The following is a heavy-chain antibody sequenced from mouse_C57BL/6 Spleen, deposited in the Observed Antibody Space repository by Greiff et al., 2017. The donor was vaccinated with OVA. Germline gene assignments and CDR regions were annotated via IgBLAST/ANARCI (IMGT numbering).Heavy chain of an antibody. Sequence: VQLKESGPGLVKPSQSLSLTCSVTGYSITSGYYWNWIRQFPGNKLEWMGYISYDGSNNYNPSLKNRISITRDTSKNQFFLKLNSVTTEDTATYYCAREGGYYGYFDVWGTGTTVTVSS. CDR2: ISYDGSN. D-gene: IGHD1-1*02. CDR3: AREGGYYGYFDV. V-gene: IGHV3-6*01. CDR1: GYSITSGYY. J-gene: IGHJ1*03.